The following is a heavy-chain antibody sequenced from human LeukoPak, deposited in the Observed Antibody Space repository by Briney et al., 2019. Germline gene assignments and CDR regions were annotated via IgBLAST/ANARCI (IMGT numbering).Heavy chain of an antibody. V-gene: IGHV1-2*02. Sequence: ASVKVSCKASGYTFTGYYMHWVRQAPGQGLEWMGWINPNSGGTNYAQKFQGRVTMTRDTSISTAYMELSRLRSDDTAVYYCARDFFYYYDSSGYYSPATHFDYWGQGTLVTVSS. CDR3: ARDFFYYYDSSGYYSPATHFDY. D-gene: IGHD3-22*01. J-gene: IGHJ4*02. CDR2: INPNSGGT. CDR1: GYTFTGYY.